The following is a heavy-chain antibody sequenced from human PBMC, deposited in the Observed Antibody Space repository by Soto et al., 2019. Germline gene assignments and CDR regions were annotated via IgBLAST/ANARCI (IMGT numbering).Heavy chain of an antibody. CDR1: GYSFTNYW. J-gene: IGHJ6*02. V-gene: IGHV5-51*01. Sequence: PGESLKISCEGSGYSFTNYWIGWVRQMPGKGLEWMGIIHSGDSDTRYSPSFQGQVTISADKSISTAYLQWSSLKASDTAMYYCAAPGTAAGTVGYYYGMDVWGQGTTVTVSS. CDR3: AAPGTAAGTVGYYYGMDV. CDR2: IHSGDSDT. D-gene: IGHD6-13*01.